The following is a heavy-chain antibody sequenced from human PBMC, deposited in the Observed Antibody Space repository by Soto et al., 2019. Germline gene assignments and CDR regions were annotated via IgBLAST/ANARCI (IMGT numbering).Heavy chain of an antibody. CDR1: GFTFSNYW. CDR3: ARDLGGYDSH. CDR2: INNDGSTT. V-gene: IGHV3-74*01. Sequence: EVQLVESGGGLVQPGGSLRLSCAASGFTFSNYWMHWVRQAPGKGPVWVSRINNDGSTTNYADSVKGRFTISRDNAKNTLYLQTNSLGAEDTAVYYCARDLGGYDSHWGQGTLVTVSS. J-gene: IGHJ4*02. D-gene: IGHD3-16*01.